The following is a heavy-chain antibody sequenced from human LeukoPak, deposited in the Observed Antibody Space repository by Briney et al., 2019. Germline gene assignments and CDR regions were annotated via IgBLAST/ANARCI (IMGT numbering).Heavy chain of an antibody. Sequence: ASVKVSCKAFGYTFTSNYMHWVRQAPGQGPEWMGVISPSGGSTTCAQKFQGRVTITADESTSAAYMELSSPRSEDTAVYYCARSYGSGPYYYMDVWGKGTTVTISS. D-gene: IGHD3-10*01. J-gene: IGHJ6*03. CDR3: ARSYGSGPYYYMDV. V-gene: IGHV1-46*01. CDR2: ISPSGGST. CDR1: GYTFTSNY.